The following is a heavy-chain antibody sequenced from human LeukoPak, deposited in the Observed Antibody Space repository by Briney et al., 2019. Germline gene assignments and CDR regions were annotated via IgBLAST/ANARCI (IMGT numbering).Heavy chain of an antibody. Sequence: PGGSLRLSCAASGFTFSSYAMHWVRQAPGKGLEWVAVISYDGSNKYYADSVKGRFTISRDNSKNTLYLQMNSLRGEDTAVYYCVKGPRWLGAYYFDYWGQGTLVTVSS. J-gene: IGHJ4*02. CDR3: VKGPRWLGAYYFDY. CDR2: ISYDGSNK. V-gene: IGHV3-30-3*01. CDR1: GFTFSSYA. D-gene: IGHD6-19*01.